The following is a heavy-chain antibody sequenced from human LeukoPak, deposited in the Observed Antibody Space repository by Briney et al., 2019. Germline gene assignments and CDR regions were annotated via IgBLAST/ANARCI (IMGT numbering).Heavy chain of an antibody. CDR2: IIPIFGTA. CDR3: AGWKMATFEGYYYYGMDV. CDR1: GGTFSSYA. D-gene: IGHD5-24*01. Sequence: EASVKVSCTASGGTFSSYAISWVRQAPGQGLEWMGGIIPIFGTANYAQKFQGRVTITADESTSTAYMELSSLRSEDTAVYYCAGWKMATFEGYYYYGMDVWGQGTTVTVSS. J-gene: IGHJ6*02. V-gene: IGHV1-69*13.